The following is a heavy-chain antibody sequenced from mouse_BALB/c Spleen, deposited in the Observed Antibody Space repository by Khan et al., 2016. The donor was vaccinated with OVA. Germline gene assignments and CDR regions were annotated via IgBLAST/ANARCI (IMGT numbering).Heavy chain of an antibody. J-gene: IGHJ4*01. D-gene: IGHD1-1*01. CDR3: ARSNSLWPMDY. Sequence: VQLQQPGAELVKPGASVKLSCTASGFTIKDTYMHWVKQRPEQGLEWIGRIDPASDNTKYDPQFQAKATITADPSSNIAYLQLSSLPSEDTAVYYCARSNSLWPMDYWGQGTSVTVSS. CDR2: IDPASDNT. V-gene: IGHV14-3*02. CDR1: GFTIKDTY.